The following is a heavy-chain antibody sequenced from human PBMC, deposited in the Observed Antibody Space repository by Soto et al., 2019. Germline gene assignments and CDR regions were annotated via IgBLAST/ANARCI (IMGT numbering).Heavy chain of an antibody. D-gene: IGHD3-3*02. CDR3: VGFISGVVH. Sequence: EVQLVESGGGLVQPGGSLRLSCAASGFTSSDHYMDWVRQAPGKGLEWVGRTKNKAESYTTEYAASGKGRFSISRDDSKNSVYLQMNSLKSEDTAVFYCVGFISGVVHWGQGTLVTVSS. V-gene: IGHV3-72*01. J-gene: IGHJ4*02. CDR2: TKNKAESYTT. CDR1: GFTSSDHY.